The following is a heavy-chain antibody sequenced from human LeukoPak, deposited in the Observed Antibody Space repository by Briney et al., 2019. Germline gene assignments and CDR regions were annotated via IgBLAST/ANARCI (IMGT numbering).Heavy chain of an antibody. CDR3: ARGRSITLLRGVAMSDGFDI. V-gene: IGHV3-21*01. Sequence: GGSLRLSCAASGFTFSTYSMNWVRQAPGKGLEWVSFIDTSGTYIYYGESMKGRFTISRDKAKNSLYLQMNGLRAEDTAVYYCARGRSITLLRGVAMSDGFDIWGQGTMVAVSS. D-gene: IGHD3-10*01. CDR1: GFTFSTYS. CDR2: IDTSGTYI. J-gene: IGHJ3*02.